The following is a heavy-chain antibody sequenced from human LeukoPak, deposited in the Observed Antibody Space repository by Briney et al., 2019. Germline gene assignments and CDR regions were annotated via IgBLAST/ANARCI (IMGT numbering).Heavy chain of an antibody. V-gene: IGHV4-61*02. CDR1: GDSISSGDYY. Sequence: SETLSLTCTVSGDSISSGDYYWSWIRQPAGKGLEWIGRISSSGSTNYNPSLKSRVTISVDTSKNQFSLKLSSVTAADTAVYYCARADGDYVNFDYWGQGTLVTVSS. CDR3: ARADGDYVNFDY. D-gene: IGHD4-17*01. CDR2: ISSSGST. J-gene: IGHJ4*02.